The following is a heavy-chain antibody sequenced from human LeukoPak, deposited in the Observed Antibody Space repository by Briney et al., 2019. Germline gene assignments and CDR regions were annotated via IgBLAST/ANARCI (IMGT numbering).Heavy chain of an antibody. Sequence: SETLSLTCAVYGGSFSGYYWSWIRQPPGKGLEWIGDINHSGSTNYNPSLKSRVTISVDTSKNQFSLKLSSVTAADTAEYYCARCRRYGRFDPWGQGTLVTVSS. CDR3: ARCRRYGRFDP. D-gene: IGHD4-17*01. CDR2: INHSGST. CDR1: GGSFSGYY. V-gene: IGHV4-34*01. J-gene: IGHJ5*02.